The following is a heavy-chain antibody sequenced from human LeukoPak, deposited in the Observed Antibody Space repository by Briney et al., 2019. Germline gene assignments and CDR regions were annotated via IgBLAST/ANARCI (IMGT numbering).Heavy chain of an antibody. CDR1: GFTVSDNY. J-gene: IGHJ3*02. D-gene: IGHD1-26*01. CDR2: IYSGGGT. Sequence: GGSLRLSCAASGFTVSDNYMTWVRQAPGKGLEWVSVIYSGGGTYYADSVKGRFTISRDSSKNTLYLQMNSLRAEDTAVYYCARAGYYGLNAFDIWGQGTRVTVSS. CDR3: ARAGYYGLNAFDI. V-gene: IGHV3-53*01.